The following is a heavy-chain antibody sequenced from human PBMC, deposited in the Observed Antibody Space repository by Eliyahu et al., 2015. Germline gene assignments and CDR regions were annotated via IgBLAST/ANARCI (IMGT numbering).Heavy chain of an antibody. Sequence: EVQLVESGGGLVQPGGSLRLSCAASGFTFSSYXXTWVPXAPGKGLEWVSYISSSSSTIYYADSVKGRFTISRDNAKNSLYLQMNSLRAEDTAVYYCARDHYYDSSGYYSPDYYYYGMDVWGQGTTVTVSS. CDR2: ISSSSSTI. CDR3: ARDHYYDSSGYYSPDYYYYGMDV. D-gene: IGHD3-22*01. V-gene: IGHV3-48*01. CDR1: GFTFSSYX. J-gene: IGHJ6*02.